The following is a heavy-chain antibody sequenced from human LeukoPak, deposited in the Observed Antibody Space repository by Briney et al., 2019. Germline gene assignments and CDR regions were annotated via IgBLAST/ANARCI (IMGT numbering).Heavy chain of an antibody. J-gene: IGHJ6*03. CDR1: GYTFTSYG. D-gene: IGHD4-11*01. Sequence: ASVKVSCKASGYTFTSYGISWVRQAPGQGLEWMGWISAYNGNTNYAQKLQGRVTMTTDTSTSTAYMELRSMRSDDTAVYYCARVKHDYSNWGDYYYYYMDVWGKGTTVTVSS. CDR2: ISAYNGNT. CDR3: ARVKHDYSNWGDYYYYYMDV. V-gene: IGHV1-18*01.